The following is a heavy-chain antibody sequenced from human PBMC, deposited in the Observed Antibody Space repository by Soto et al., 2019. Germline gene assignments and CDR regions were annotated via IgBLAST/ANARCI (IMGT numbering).Heavy chain of an antibody. CDR3: AKDVNDPHNYGDDNFHY. D-gene: IGHD4-17*01. Sequence: QVQLVESGGGVVQPGTSLRLSCAASGFTFSSYAMHWVRQAPGQGLEWVAVVSYDGSHEFYADFVEGRFTIARDNSKDTLYLQMNSLRAEDTAVYYCAKDVNDPHNYGDDNFHYWGQGTLVTVSS. V-gene: IGHV3-30*18. CDR1: GFTFSSYA. J-gene: IGHJ4*02. CDR2: VSYDGSHE.